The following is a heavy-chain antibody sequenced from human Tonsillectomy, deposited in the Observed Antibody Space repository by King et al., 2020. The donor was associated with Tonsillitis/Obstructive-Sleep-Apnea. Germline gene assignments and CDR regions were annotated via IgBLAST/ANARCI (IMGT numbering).Heavy chain of an antibody. CDR1: GYSFTSYW. D-gene: IGHD3-10*01. Sequence: QLVQSGAEVKKPGESLRISCKGSGYSFTSYWISWVRQMPGKGLEWMGRIDPSDSYTNYSPSFQGLVTISADKSISTAYLQWSSLKASDTAMYYCARYVIKYYYGSGSYQDAFDIWGQGTMVTVSS. CDR2: IDPSDSYT. CDR3: ARYVIKYYYGSGSYQDAFDI. J-gene: IGHJ3*02. V-gene: IGHV5-10-1*01.